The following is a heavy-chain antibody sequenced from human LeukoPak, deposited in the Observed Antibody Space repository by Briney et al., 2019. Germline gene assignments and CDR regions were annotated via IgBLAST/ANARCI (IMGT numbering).Heavy chain of an antibody. J-gene: IGHJ5*02. Sequence: SETLSLTCTVSGGSISSSSYYWGWIRQPPGKGLEWIGSIYYSGSTYYNSSLKSRVTISVDTSKNQFSLKLSSVTAADTAVYYCAREAPYSSSWYWFDPSGQGTLVTVSS. CDR3: AREAPYSSSWYWFDP. D-gene: IGHD6-13*01. CDR1: GGSISSSSYY. CDR2: IYYSGST. V-gene: IGHV4-39*07.